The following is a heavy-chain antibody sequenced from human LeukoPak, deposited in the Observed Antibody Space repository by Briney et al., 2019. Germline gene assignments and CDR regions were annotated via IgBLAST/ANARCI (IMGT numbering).Heavy chain of an antibody. CDR2: ISGSGGST. CDR3: ASTRSGEFNDY. J-gene: IGHJ4*02. D-gene: IGHD3-10*01. V-gene: IGHV3-23*01. CDR1: GFTFSSYG. Sequence: GGSLRLSCAASGFTFSSYGMSWVRQAPGKGLEWVSAISGSGGSTYYADSVKGRFTISRDNSKNTLYLQMNSLRAEDTAVYYCASTRSGEFNDYWGQGTLVTVSS.